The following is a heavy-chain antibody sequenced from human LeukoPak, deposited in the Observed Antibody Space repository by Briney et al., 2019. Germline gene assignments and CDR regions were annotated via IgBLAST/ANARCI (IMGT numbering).Heavy chain of an antibody. J-gene: IGHJ6*02. Sequence: SLRLSCAASDFSFSNYGMHWVRQAPGKGLELVASILYDGNNKHYAESVKVRFTVSRDNSNNMLYLQMNSLRPEDTAVYYCAKDRLFGSGLNGPHYYYGMDVWGQGTAVTVSS. CDR3: AKDRLFGSGLNGPHYYYGMDV. CDR1: DFSFSNYG. V-gene: IGHV3-30*18. CDR2: ILYDGNNK. D-gene: IGHD1-26*01.